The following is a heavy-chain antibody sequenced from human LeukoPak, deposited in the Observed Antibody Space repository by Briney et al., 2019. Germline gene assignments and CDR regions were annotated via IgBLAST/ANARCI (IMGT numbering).Heavy chain of an antibody. V-gene: IGHV1-46*01. CDR1: GYTFTSYY. D-gene: IGHD6-13*01. CDR3: ARALGYSSSWYVGDY. CDR2: INPSGGST. J-gene: IGHJ4*02. Sequence: ASVKVSCKASGYTFTSYYMHWVRQAPGQGLEWMGIINPSGGSTSYAQKFQGRVTMTTDTSTSTAYMELRSLRSDDTAVYYCARALGYSSSWYVGDYWGQGTLVTVSS.